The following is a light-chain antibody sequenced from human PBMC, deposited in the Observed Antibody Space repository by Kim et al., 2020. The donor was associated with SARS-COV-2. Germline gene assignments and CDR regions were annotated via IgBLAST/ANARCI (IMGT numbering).Light chain of an antibody. V-gene: IGKV3-15*01. J-gene: IGKJ4*01. CDR3: QQYNNWPPIT. Sequence: GEKAPLPCRAKQSVSSNLAWYQQKPGQAPRLLIYGAYTRATGIPARFSGSGSGTEFTLTISSLQSEDFAVYYCQQYNNWPPITFGGGTKLEI. CDR2: GAY. CDR1: QSVSSN.